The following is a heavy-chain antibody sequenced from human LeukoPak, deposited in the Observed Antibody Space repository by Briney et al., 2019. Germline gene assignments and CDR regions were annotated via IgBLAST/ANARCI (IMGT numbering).Heavy chain of an antibody. Sequence: GGSLRLSCAASGFTFSSYGMNWVRQAPGKGLEWVSYISSSGSTIYYADSVKGRFTISRDNAKNSLYLQMNSLRAEDTAVYYCAELGITMIGGVWGKGTTVTVSS. V-gene: IGHV3-48*04. J-gene: IGHJ6*04. D-gene: IGHD3-10*02. CDR1: GFTFSSYG. CDR2: ISSSGSTI. CDR3: AELGITMIGGV.